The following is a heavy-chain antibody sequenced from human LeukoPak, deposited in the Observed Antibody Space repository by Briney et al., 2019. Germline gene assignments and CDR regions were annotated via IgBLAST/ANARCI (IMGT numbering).Heavy chain of an antibody. CDR3: VRLQHFGDPH. D-gene: IGHD4-17*01. CDR1: GASIDSHSW. CDR2: IYYDGKT. J-gene: IGHJ4*02. V-gene: IGHV4-39*01. Sequence: SGTLSLTCAVSGASIDSHSWWSWVRQPPGKGLEWIGSIYYDGKTYYSPSLRSRVTVSADTSKSQFSLKLSSVTAADTAVYFCVRLQHFGDPHWGQGTLVTVST.